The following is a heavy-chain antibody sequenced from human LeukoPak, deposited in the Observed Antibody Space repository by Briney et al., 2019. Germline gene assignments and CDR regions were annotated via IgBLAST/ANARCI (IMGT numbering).Heavy chain of an antibody. V-gene: IGHV3-30*18. CDR3: AKDGGVREGSSWIVGSIPY. Sequence: PGRSLRLSCAASGFTFSSYGMHWVRQAPGKGLEWVAVISYDGSNKYYADSVKGRFTISRDNSKNTLYLQMNSLRAEDTAVYYCAKDGGVREGSSWIVGSIPYWGQGTLVTVSS. J-gene: IGHJ4*02. CDR1: GFTFSSYG. CDR2: ISYDGSNK. D-gene: IGHD6-13*01.